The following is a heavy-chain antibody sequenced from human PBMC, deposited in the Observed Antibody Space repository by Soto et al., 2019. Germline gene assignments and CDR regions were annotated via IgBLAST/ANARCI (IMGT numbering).Heavy chain of an antibody. Sequence: SEPLSLTCTISGGPISNYHSSWIRQHRGKGPVWIGYIYYSGSTNYNPSLKSRVTLSVDTSKNQFSLKLSSVTAADTAVYYCASYIRPYYGSGSYYEAGWFDPWGQGTLVTVSS. CDR3: ASYIRPYYGSGSYYEAGWFDP. D-gene: IGHD3-10*01. J-gene: IGHJ5*02. CDR1: GGPISNYH. CDR2: IYYSGST. V-gene: IGHV4-59*13.